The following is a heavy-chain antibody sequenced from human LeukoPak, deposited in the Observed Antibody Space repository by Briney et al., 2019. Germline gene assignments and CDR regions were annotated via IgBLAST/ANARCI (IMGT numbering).Heavy chain of an antibody. J-gene: IGHJ5*02. Sequence: PSETLSLTCSVSGDSISGSIYYWAWIRQSPVKGLEWIGSVYYSGSTYSNPSLRSRVTISVDSSKNQFSLNLSSVTAADTAVYYCARHLGLIWYFSGSTNWFDPWGQGTLVTVSS. CDR3: ARHLGLIWYFSGSTNWFDP. CDR2: VYYSGST. V-gene: IGHV4-39*01. D-gene: IGHD6-13*01. CDR1: GDSISGSIYY.